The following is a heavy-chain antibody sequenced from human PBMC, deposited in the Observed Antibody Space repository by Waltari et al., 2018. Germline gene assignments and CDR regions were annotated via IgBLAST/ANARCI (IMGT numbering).Heavy chain of an antibody. CDR3: AKDQAEWLVLDGYFDS. J-gene: IGHJ4*02. V-gene: IGHV3-23*01. Sequence: EVQLLESGGDLEQPGGSLRISCVGPGFNFSNYAMTWVRQAPGKGLEWVSTMSGTGDYTYYADSVKGRFTISRDNSKNTVFLHMNNLRVEDTAIYFCAKDQAEWLVLDGYFDSWGQGTPVTVSS. CDR1: GFNFSNYA. CDR2: MSGTGDYT. D-gene: IGHD6-19*01.